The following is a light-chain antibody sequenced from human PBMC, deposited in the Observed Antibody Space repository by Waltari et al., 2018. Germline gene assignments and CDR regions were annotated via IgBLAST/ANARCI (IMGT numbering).Light chain of an antibody. CDR1: QRISSSF. CDR3: PQYGSSPWT. CDR2: GTN. V-gene: IGKV3-20*01. J-gene: IGKJ1*01. Sequence: ERVLTQAPVTLSLSPGERATLSCRTSQRISSSFLAWYQQKEGQAPRLLIYGTNTRATGIPDRFSGRGSGTDFTLTVSRLAPEDFAVYFCPQYGSSPWTFGQGTKVEI.